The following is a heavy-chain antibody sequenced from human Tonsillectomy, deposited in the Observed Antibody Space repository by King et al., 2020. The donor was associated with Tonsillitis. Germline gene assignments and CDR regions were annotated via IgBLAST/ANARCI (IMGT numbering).Heavy chain of an antibody. CDR1: GFTFSSYA. CDR2: ISGSGGST. J-gene: IGHJ4*02. D-gene: IGHD2-2*01. Sequence: VQLVESGGGLVQPGGSLRLSCAASGFTFSSYAMSWVRQGPGKGREWVSGISGSGGSTYYADSVKGRFTISRDNSKHTLYLQMNSLRAEDTAVYYCAKGGYCRSTSCPFDYWGQGTLVTVSS. CDR3: AKGGYCRSTSCPFDY. V-gene: IGHV3-23*04.